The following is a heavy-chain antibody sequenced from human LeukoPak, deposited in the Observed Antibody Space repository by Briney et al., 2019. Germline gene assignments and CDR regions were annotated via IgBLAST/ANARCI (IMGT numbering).Heavy chain of an antibody. J-gene: IGHJ4*02. CDR2: IFHSGST. V-gene: IGHV4-38-2*02. CDR1: GYSINSGYY. D-gene: IGHD1-26*01. CDR3: ARRRGSYYFDF. Sequence: SETLSLTCTVSGYSINSGYYWGWIRQPPGKGLEWIGSIFHSGSTYYNPSLKSRVTIPVDTSKNQFSLKLSSVTAADTAVYYCARRRGSYYFDFWGQGTLVTVSS.